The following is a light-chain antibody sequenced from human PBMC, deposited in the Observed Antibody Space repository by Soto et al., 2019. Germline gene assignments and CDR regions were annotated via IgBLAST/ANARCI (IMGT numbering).Light chain of an antibody. CDR2: GAS. CDR3: QYYKMWPWT. V-gene: IGKV3-15*01. CDR1: QSISTD. J-gene: IGKJ1*01. Sequence: EIVMTQSPATLSVSPGERATLSCRASQSISTDLAWYQQKPGQAPRLLIYGASTRATGFPAKFSGSGSGTEFTLTISSLQSEDSAVYYCQYYKMWPWTFGQGTKVEIK.